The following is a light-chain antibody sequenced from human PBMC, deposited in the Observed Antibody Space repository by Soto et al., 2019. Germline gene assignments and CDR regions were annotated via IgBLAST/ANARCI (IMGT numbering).Light chain of an antibody. CDR3: QHYYNIPQM. Sequence: DIVMTQSPDSLAVSLGERATINCKSSQSVLLSSNNKNYLAWYQQKPGQPPKLLIYWASTRDFGVPDRFSGSGSGTDFTLTISNLQAEDVAVYYCQHYYNIPQMFGQGTNVEIK. CDR2: WAS. CDR1: QSVLLSSNNKNY. V-gene: IGKV4-1*01. J-gene: IGKJ1*01.